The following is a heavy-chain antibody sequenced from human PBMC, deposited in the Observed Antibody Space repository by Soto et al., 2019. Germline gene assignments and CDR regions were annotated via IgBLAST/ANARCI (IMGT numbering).Heavy chain of an antibody. CDR3: AREWLDTGCFHL. V-gene: IGHV6-1*01. CDR1: GDSVSTNSAA. CDR2: TYYRSKWYN. D-gene: IGHD5-18*01. Sequence: PSQALSLTCAISGDSVSTNSAAWNWIRQSPSRGLEWLGRTYYRSKWYNDDAVSVKSRITIKPDTSKNQFSLQMNSVTPEDTAVYFCAREWLDTGCFHLCDPGTLGAV. J-gene: IGHJ5*02.